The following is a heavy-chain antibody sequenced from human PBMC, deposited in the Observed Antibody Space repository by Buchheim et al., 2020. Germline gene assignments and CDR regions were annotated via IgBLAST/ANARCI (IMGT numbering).Heavy chain of an antibody. D-gene: IGHD5-18*01. Sequence: QVQLQQWGAGLLKPSETLSLTCAVYGGSFSGYYWSWIRQPPGKGLEWIGEINHSGSTNYNPSLKSRVTISVDTSKNQFSLKLSSVTAADTAVYYCARGMYSYLAYNWFDPGGQGTL. CDR3: ARGMYSYLAYNWFDP. V-gene: IGHV4-34*01. J-gene: IGHJ5*02. CDR2: INHSGST. CDR1: GGSFSGYY.